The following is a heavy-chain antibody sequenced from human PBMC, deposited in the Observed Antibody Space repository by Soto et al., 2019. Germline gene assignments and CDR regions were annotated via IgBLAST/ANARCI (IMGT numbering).Heavy chain of an antibody. Sequence: GGSLRLSCAASGFTFSSYAMHWVRQAPGKGLEYVSAISSNGGSTYYANSVKGRFTISRDNSKNTLYLQMGSLRAEDMAVYYCARDQRIVVVPAAKISYYYYHMDVWGKGTTVTVSS. CDR1: GFTFSSYA. CDR2: ISSNGGST. D-gene: IGHD2-2*01. CDR3: ARDQRIVVVPAAKISYYYYHMDV. V-gene: IGHV3-64*01. J-gene: IGHJ6*03.